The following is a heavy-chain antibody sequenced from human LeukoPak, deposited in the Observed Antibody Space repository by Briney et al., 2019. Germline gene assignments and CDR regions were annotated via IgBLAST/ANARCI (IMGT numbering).Heavy chain of an antibody. CDR1: GFTFSSYS. D-gene: IGHD2-15*01. CDR3: AKDPSLSRLYYFDY. V-gene: IGHV3-21*04. J-gene: IGHJ4*02. Sequence: GGSLRLSCAASGFTFSSYSMNWVRQAPGQGLEWVSSISGSGNYIYYADSVKGRFTISKDNAENSLYLQMNSLRAEDTAVYYCAKDPSLSRLYYFDYWGQGTLVTVSS. CDR2: ISGSGNYI.